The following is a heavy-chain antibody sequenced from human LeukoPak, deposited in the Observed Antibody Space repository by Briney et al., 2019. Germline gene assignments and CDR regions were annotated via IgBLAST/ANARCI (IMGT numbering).Heavy chain of an antibody. Sequence: ASVKVSCKASGYTFTRYDINWVRQATGQGLEWMGWMNPNSGNTGYAQKFQARVTMTRSTSIGTAYMELSSLRFDDTAVYSCMRSVRNGHIDYWGQGTLVTVSS. CDR1: GYTFTRYD. CDR2: MNPNSGNT. J-gene: IGHJ4*02. CDR3: MRSVRNGHIDY. V-gene: IGHV1-8*01. D-gene: IGHD2-21*01.